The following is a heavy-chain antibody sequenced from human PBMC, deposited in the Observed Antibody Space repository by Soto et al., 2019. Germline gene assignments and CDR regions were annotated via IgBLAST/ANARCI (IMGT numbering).Heavy chain of an antibody. CDR3: ARDVVTTIQGDYYYGMDV. D-gene: IGHD2-21*02. CDR1: GGSISSGGYY. V-gene: IGHV4-31*01. J-gene: IGHJ6*02. Sequence: SETLSLTCTVSGGSISSGGYYCSWIRQHPGKGLEWIGYIYYSRSTNYNTSLKSQVTISVDKTKNQISMKLSSVTAADTAVYYCARDVVTTIQGDYYYGMDVWGQGTTVT. CDR2: IYYSRST.